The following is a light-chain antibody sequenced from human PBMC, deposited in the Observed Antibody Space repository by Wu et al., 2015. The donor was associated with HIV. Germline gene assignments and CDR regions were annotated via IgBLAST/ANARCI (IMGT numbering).Light chain of an antibody. Sequence: DIQMTQSPSTLSASVGDRVTITCRASQSISYWLAWYQQKPGKAPKLLIYKASNLESGVPSRFSGSGSGTEFTLTISSLQPDDFATYYCQQYKSFSPYTFGQGTKLEIK. J-gene: IGKJ2*01. CDR1: QSISYW. V-gene: IGKV1-5*03. CDR3: QQYKSFSPYT. CDR2: KAS.